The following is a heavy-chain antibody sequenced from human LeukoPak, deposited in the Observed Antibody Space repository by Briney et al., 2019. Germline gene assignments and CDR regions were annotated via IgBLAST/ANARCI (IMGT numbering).Heavy chain of an antibody. D-gene: IGHD1-26*01. V-gene: IGHV3-30*03. CDR1: GFTFSSYG. CDR2: ISYDGSNK. CDR3: ATSGNYYLKY. Sequence: GGSLRLSCAASGFTFSSYGMHWVRQAPGKGLEWVAVISYDGSNKYYADSVKGRFTISRDNSKNTLYLQMNSLRDEDTAVYYCATSGNYYLKYWGQGTLVTVSS. J-gene: IGHJ4*02.